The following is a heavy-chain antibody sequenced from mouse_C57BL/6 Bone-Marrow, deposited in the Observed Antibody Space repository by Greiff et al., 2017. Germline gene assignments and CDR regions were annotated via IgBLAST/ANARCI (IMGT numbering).Heavy chain of an antibody. Sequence: VHLVESGPELVKPGASVKISCKASGYAFSSSWMNWVKQRPGKGLEWIGRIYPGDGDTNYNGKFKGKATLTADKSSSTAYMQLSSLTSEDSAVYFCARGLLYWYFDVWAQGPRSPSPQ. CDR3: ARGLLYWYFDV. CDR1: GYAFSSSW. J-gene: IGHJ1*03. CDR2: IYPGDGDT. V-gene: IGHV1-82*01.